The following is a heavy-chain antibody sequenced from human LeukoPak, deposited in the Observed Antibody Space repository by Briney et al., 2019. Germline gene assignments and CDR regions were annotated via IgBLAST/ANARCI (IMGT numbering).Heavy chain of an antibody. V-gene: IGHV1-46*01. J-gene: IGHJ4*02. CDR1: GYTFTSNY. CDR2: IYPRDGST. Sequence: GASMKVSCKASGYTFTSNYIHWVRQAPGQGLEWMGMIYPRDGSTSYAQKFQGRVTVTRDTSTSTVHKELSGLRSEDTAVYYCARDQEGFDYWGQGTLVTVSS. CDR3: ARDQEGFDY.